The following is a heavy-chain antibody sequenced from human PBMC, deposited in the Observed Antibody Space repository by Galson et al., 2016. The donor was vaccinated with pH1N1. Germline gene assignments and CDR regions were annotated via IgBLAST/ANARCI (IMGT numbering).Heavy chain of an antibody. CDR1: GDSMSSGSYC. CDR2: INTSGMT. CDR3: ARDIDVVATTWFDP. V-gene: IGHV4-61*02. Sequence: TLSLTCIVSGDSMSSGSYCWSWIRQPAGKGLEWIGRINTSGMTKYNPSLRSRVSISVDTSKNQFSLNLNTVTAADTGIYYCARDIDVVATTWFDPWGQGALVTVSS. J-gene: IGHJ5*02. D-gene: IGHD2-21*01.